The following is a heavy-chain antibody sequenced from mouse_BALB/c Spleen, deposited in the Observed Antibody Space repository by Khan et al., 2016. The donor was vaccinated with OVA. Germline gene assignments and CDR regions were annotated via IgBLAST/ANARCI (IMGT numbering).Heavy chain of an antibody. CDR2: IWAGGST. Sequence: QVTLKESGPGLVAPSQSLSINCTVSGFKLITYGVLWVRQSPGKGLEWRGIIWAGGSTNYNSALMDRLRISKDNSKSQVFLKMNSLQTEDTAMYYSARADGNYVVAMDYWHQVPSVTVSS. V-gene: IGHV2-9*02. D-gene: IGHD2-1*01. CDR3: ARADGNYVVAMDY. CDR1: GFKLITYG. J-gene: IGHJ4*01.